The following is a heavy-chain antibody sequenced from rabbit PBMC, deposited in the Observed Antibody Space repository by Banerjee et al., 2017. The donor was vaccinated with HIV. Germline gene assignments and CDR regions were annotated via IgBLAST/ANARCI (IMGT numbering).Heavy chain of an antibody. Sequence: QSLEESGGGLVQPEGSLTLTCTASGFSFSSNAMCWVRQAPGKGLEWIACINTSSGNTVYASWAKGRFTISKTSSTTVTLQMTSLTAADTATYFCARDLAGVIGWNFGLWGPGTLVTVS. V-gene: IGHV1S40*01. CDR1: GFSFSSNA. J-gene: IGHJ4*01. CDR3: ARDLAGVIGWNFGL. D-gene: IGHD4-1*01. CDR2: INTSSGNT.